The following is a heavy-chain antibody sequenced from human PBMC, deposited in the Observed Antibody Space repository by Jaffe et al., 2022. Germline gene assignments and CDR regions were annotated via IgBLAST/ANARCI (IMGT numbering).Heavy chain of an antibody. CDR3: ARVPLWFGELTDAFDI. V-gene: IGHV4-34*01. Sequence: QVQLQQWGAGLLKPSETLSLTCAVYGGSFSGYYWSWIRQPPGKGLEWIGEINHSGSTNYNPSLKSRVTISVDTSKNQFSLKLSSVTAADTAVYYCARVPLWFGELTDAFDIWGQGTMVTVSS. D-gene: IGHD3-10*01. J-gene: IGHJ3*02. CDR1: GGSFSGYY. CDR2: INHSGST.